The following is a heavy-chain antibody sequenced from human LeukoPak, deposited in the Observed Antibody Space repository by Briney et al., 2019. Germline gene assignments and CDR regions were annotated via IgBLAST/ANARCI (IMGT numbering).Heavy chain of an antibody. D-gene: IGHD6-19*01. CDR1: GSSFTSYW. Sequence: AESLKISCKGSGSSFTSYWIGWVRPLPRKGLEWIGIIYPGDSDTRYSTSFQGQTTTSDDKSISTAYLQWSSRKASDTARYYCARTPNIAVASKAGGGDYWGQGTLVTVSS. J-gene: IGHJ4*02. CDR2: IYPGDSDT. CDR3: ARTPNIAVASKAGGGDY. V-gene: IGHV5-51*01.